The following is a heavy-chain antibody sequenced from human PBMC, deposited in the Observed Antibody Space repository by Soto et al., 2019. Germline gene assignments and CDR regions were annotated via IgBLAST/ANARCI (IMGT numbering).Heavy chain of an antibody. V-gene: IGHV2-5*02. J-gene: IGHJ4*02. Sequence: QITLKESGPTLVKPTQTLTLTCTFSGFSLSTSGVGVGWIRQPPGKALEWLAVIYWDDGKRYSPSLTSRLTITQATYNNKVVLTMTNMDPVDTATYYCAHSDRKRGYCLDYWGPGTLVTVSS. CDR1: GFSLSTSGVG. CDR3: AHSDRKRGYCLDY. D-gene: IGHD3-22*01. CDR2: IYWDDGK.